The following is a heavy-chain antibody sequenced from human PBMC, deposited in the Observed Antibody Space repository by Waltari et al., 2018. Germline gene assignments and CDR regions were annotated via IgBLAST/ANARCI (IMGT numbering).Heavy chain of an antibody. V-gene: IGHV3-7*01. D-gene: IGHD6-19*01. CDR3: ARAPKRTSSEFDY. Sequence: DVLLVESGGDLVQPGGSLRLSCAASGLSFSSWYMGWFSQVPGKGVEGGANMNQNVSGKKYVDSVMCRLPISRDNAKNSLSLQMNSLRVEDTAVYYCARAPKRTSSEFDYWGQGTLVTVSS. CDR2: MNQNVSGK. CDR1: GLSFSSWY. J-gene: IGHJ4*02.